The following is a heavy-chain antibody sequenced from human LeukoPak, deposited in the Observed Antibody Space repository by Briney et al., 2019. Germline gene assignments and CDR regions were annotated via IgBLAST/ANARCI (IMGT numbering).Heavy chain of an antibody. CDR1: GFTFSSYA. D-gene: IGHD1-26*01. CDR2: ISGSGGST. Sequence: GGSLRLSCAASGFTFSSYAMSGVPQAPGKGLEWVSAISGSGGSTYYADSVKGRFTISRDNSKNTLYLQMNSLRAEDKAVYYCAKVPREELLGAFDIWGQGTMVTVSS. V-gene: IGHV3-23*01. J-gene: IGHJ3*02. CDR3: AKVPREELLGAFDI.